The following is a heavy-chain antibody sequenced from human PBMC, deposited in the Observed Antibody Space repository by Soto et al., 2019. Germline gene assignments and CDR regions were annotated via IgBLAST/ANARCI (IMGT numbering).Heavy chain of an antibody. CDR1: GFTFSNYG. CDR2: ISGGGTST. J-gene: IGHJ3*01. CDR3: AKAGGVRVFDAFDV. D-gene: IGHD2-8*01. V-gene: IGHV3-23*01. Sequence: PVGSLRLSCVASGFTFSNYGMSWVHQAPGKGLEWVSAISGGGTSTYFADSLKGRFTISRDNSQNTLFLQMSTLRAEDTALYYCAKAGGVRVFDAFDVWGQGTMVTVSS.